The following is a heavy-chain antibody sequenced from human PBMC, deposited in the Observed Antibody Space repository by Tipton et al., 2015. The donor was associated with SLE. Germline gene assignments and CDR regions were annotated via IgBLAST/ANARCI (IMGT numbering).Heavy chain of an antibody. Sequence: SLRLSCAASGFTVSSNYMSWVRQAPGKGLEWVSVIYSGGSTYYADSVKGRFTISRHNSKNTLYLQMNSLRAEDTAVYYCARVGMTTVTTREGAFDSWGQGTMVTVSS. D-gene: IGHD4-17*01. J-gene: IGHJ3*02. V-gene: IGHV3-53*04. CDR3: ARVGMTTVTTREGAFDS. CDR1: GFTVSSNY. CDR2: IYSGGST.